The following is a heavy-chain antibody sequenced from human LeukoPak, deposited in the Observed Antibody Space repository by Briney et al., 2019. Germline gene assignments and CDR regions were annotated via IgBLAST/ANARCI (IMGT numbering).Heavy chain of an antibody. V-gene: IGHV4-59*12. Sequence: SETLSLTCTVSGGSISSYYWSWIRQPPGKGLEWIGYIYYSGSTYYNPSLKSRVTISLDTSKNQFSLKVNSVTAADTAVYYCARGGTVWNFDYWGQGTLVTVSS. CDR2: IYYSGST. CDR3: ARGGTVWNFDY. J-gene: IGHJ4*02. D-gene: IGHD1-1*01. CDR1: GGSISSYY.